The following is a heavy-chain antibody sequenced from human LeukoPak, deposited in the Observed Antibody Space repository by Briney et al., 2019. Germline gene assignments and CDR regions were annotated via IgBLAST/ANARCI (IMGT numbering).Heavy chain of an antibody. CDR3: KIAARDYYYGMDG. CDR2: IYYSGST. J-gene: IGHJ6*02. Sequence: PSETLSLTCAVPGGSICGSSYYWGWVRQPPGEGLEWIGSIYYSGSTYYNPSLKSRVTISVDTSKNQFCLKLSSVTAADTAVYYCKIAARDYYYGMDGCGQGTTVTASS. V-gene: IGHV4-39*01. D-gene: IGHD6-6*01. CDR1: GGSICGSSYY.